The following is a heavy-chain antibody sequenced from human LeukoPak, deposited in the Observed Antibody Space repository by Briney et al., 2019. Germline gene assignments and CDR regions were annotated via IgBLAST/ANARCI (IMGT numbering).Heavy chain of an antibody. D-gene: IGHD2-21*02. V-gene: IGHV5-51*01. CDR2: IYPGDSDT. J-gene: IGHJ4*02. CDR1: GYTFTNYW. Sequence: AGESLKISCKASGYTFTNYWIAWVRQMPGKGLEWMGIIYPGDSDTRYSPSLQGQATISADKSINTAYLHWSSLEASDTAMYYCARQTGVVTSVIDSWGQGTLVTVSS. CDR3: ARQTGVVTSVIDS.